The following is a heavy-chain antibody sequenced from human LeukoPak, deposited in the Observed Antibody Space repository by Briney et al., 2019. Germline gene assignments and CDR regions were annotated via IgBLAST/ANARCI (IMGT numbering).Heavy chain of an antibody. CDR1: GGAFRGYY. CDR2: INHSGST. D-gene: IGHD5-18*01. CDR3: ARRINSVDTAMDY. V-gene: IGHV4-34*01. J-gene: IGHJ4*02. Sequence: PSENLSPPRAVYGGAFRGYYWSWIRPPPRKGLEWIGEINHSGSTNYNPSLKSRVTISVDTSKNQFSLKLSSVTASDTAVYYCARRINSVDTAMDYWGQGTLVTVSS.